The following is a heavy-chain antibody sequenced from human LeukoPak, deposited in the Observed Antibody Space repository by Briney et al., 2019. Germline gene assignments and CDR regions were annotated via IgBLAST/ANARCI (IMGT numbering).Heavy chain of an antibody. V-gene: IGHV4-30-2*01. CDR3: ARVLWGTIFGVVTYYYYYMDV. J-gene: IGHJ6*03. CDR2: IYHSGST. Sequence: SETLSLTCTVSGGSISSGGYYWSWIRQPPGKGLEWIGYIYHSGSTYYNPSLKSRVTISVDRSKNQFSLKLSSVTAADTAVYYCARVLWGTIFGVVTYYYYYMDVWGKGTTVTVSS. D-gene: IGHD3-3*01. CDR1: GGSISSGGYY.